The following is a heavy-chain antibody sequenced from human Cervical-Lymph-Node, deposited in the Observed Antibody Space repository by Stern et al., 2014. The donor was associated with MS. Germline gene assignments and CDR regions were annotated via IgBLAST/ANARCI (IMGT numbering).Heavy chain of an antibody. CDR3: ARVCLSDYDETEETYYYYYGMDV. D-gene: IGHD3-22*01. V-gene: IGHV3-74*03. CDR1: GFTFSKHW. Sequence: EVQLLESGGGLVQPGGSLRLSCAASGFTFSKHWLHWVRQVPGKGLVWVARLTPDETTTTYADSVKGRFTISRDNAKNTLYLQMNSLRAEDTAVYYCARVCLSDYDETEETYYYYYGMDVWGQGTTVTVSS. CDR2: LTPDETTT. J-gene: IGHJ6*02.